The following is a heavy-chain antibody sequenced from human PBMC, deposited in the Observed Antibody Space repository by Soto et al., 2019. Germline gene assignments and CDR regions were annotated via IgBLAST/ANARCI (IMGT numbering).Heavy chain of an antibody. CDR1: GGSFSGYY. V-gene: IGHV4-34*01. CDR2: INHSGST. CDR3: ARRVIWFGQTDY. Sequence: SETLSLTCAVYGGSFSGYYWSWIRQPPGKGLEWIGEINHSGSTNYNPSLKSRVTISVDTSKNQFSLKLSSVTAADTAVYYCARRVIWFGQTDYWGQGTLVTVSS. J-gene: IGHJ4*02. D-gene: IGHD3-10*01.